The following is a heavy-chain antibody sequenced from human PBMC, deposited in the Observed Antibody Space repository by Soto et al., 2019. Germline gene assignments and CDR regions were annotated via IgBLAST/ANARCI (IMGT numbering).Heavy chain of an antibody. CDR1: GYTFTSYD. Sequence: ASVKVSCKASGYTFTSYDINWVRQATGQGLEWMGWMNPNSGNTGYAQKFQGRVTMTRNTSISTAYMELSSLRSEDTAVYYCARSAFGVVIIGSYYFDYWGQGPLVTVSS. CDR2: MNPNSGNT. D-gene: IGHD3-3*01. CDR3: ARSAFGVVIIGSYYFDY. J-gene: IGHJ4*02. V-gene: IGHV1-8*01.